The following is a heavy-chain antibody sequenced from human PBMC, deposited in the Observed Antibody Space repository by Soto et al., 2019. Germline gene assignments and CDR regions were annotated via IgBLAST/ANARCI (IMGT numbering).Heavy chain of an antibody. V-gene: IGHV5-51*01. J-gene: IGHJ4*01. CDR1: GYTFSNYW. Sequence: GESLKISCKGSGYTFSNYWIAWVRQMPGKGLEWMGIIFPSVSDTIYSPSFQGQVVISVDKSIGTASLQWSSLKASDTAIYYCARRTFSVGWYFASWGQGTLVTVSS. CDR2: IFPSVSDT. CDR3: ARRTFSVGWYFAS. D-gene: IGHD6-19*01.